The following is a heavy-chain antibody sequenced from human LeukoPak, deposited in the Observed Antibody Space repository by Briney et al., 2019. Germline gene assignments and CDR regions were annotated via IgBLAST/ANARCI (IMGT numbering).Heavy chain of an antibody. CDR1: GFTVSSNY. D-gene: IGHD4-17*01. CDR2: IYSGGST. J-gene: IGHJ3*02. CDR3: ARPDYGDYGGAFDI. V-gene: IGHV3-66*04. Sequence: PGGSLRLSCAASGFTVSSNYMSWVRQAPGKGLEWVSVIYSGGSTYYADSVKGRFTISRDNAKNSLYLQMNSLRAEDTAVYYCARPDYGDYGGAFDIWGQGSMVTVSS.